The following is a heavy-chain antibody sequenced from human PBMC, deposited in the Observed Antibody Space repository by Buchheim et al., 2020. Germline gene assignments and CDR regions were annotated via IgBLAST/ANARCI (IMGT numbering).Heavy chain of an antibody. J-gene: IGHJ2*01. CDR2: IYSGGDT. D-gene: IGHD2-15*01. Sequence: EVQLVESGGGLVQPGGSLRLSCAASGFTVNSNYMNWVRQAPGKGLEWVSVIYSGGDTYYADSVKGRLTISRDNSKNTLYLQMNSLRAEDTAVYYCARKRYCSGGSCYSDWYFDLWGRGTL. CDR1: GFTVNSNY. V-gene: IGHV3-66*01. CDR3: ARKRYCSGGSCYSDWYFDL.